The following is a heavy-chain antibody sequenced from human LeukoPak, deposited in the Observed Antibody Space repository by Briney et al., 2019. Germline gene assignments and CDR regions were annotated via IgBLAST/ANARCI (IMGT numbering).Heavy chain of an antibody. J-gene: IGHJ4*02. V-gene: IGHV1-69*13. CDR2: IIPIFGTA. CDR1: GYTFHRYY. D-gene: IGHD2-21*02. CDR3: ARGRYVVVTATPVNPFDY. Sequence: SVKGSCKASGYTFHRYYMHWVRQAPGQGLEWMGGIIPIFGTANYAQKFQGRVTITADESTSTAYMELSSLRSEDTAVYYCARGRYVVVTATPVNPFDYWGQGTLVTVSS.